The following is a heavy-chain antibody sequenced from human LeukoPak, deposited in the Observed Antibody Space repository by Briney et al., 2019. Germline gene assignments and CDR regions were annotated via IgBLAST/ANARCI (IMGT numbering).Heavy chain of an antibody. Sequence: GSLSLSCAVSGFTLSSYEMNWVRQAPGKGLEWVSCISRTGSTKEYADFMRGRFTISRDNAKNSLSLQMNSLGAEDTAVYYCARDLYSNTFDIWGQGTMVTVSS. V-gene: IGHV3-48*03. J-gene: IGHJ3*02. D-gene: IGHD2-21*01. CDR3: ARDLYSNTFDI. CDR1: GFTLSSYE. CDR2: ISRTGSTK.